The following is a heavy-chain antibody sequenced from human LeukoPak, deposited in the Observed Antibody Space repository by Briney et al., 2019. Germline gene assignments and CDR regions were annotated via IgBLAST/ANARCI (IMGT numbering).Heavy chain of an antibody. J-gene: IGHJ5*02. V-gene: IGHV3-23*01. CDR3: AKGTGINHYHWIDP. CDR1: EFTFSNYA. Sequence: GGSLRLSCAASEFTFSNYAMNWVRQAPGKGLEWVSGISGGGGSTYYADSVKGRFTISRDNSKNTLYLQLDSLRAEDTALYYCAKGTGINHYHWIDPWGQGTLVTVSS. CDR2: ISGGGGST. D-gene: IGHD1-14*01.